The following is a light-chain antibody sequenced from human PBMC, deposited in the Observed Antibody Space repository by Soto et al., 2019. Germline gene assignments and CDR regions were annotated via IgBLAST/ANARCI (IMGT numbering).Light chain of an antibody. CDR2: EVS. CDR1: SSDVGGYNY. Sequence: QSALTQPASVSGSPGQSITISCTGTSSDVGGYNYVSWYQHHPGKAPKLIIYEVSNRRSGVSDRFSGSKSGNTASLTISGAQAEDEADYYYSFSAIIGVFGGGTKLTVL. CDR3: SFSAIIGV. V-gene: IGLV2-14*01. J-gene: IGLJ3*02.